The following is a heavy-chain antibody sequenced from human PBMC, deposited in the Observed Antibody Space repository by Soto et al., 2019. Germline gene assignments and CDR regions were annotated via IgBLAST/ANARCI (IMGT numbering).Heavy chain of an antibody. CDR3: ARDGEELYYYYYMDV. J-gene: IGHJ6*03. D-gene: IGHD1-7*01. CDR1: GYTFTSYG. V-gene: IGHV1-18*01. CDR2: ISAYNGNT. Sequence: ASVKVSCKASGYTFTSYGISWVRQAPGQGLEWMGWISAYNGNTNYAQKLQGRVTMTTDTSTSTAYMELRSLRSDDTAVYYCARDGEELYYYYYMDVWGKGTTVTVSS.